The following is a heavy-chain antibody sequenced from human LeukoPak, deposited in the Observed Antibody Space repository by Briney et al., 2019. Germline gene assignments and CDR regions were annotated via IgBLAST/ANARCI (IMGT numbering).Heavy chain of an antibody. D-gene: IGHD3/OR15-3a*01. CDR3: ARVDREGIWFFYDY. Sequence: GGSLRLSCAASGFTVSSNYMSWVRQAPGMGLEWVSVMYDGGSTYYADSVKGRFTISRHNSKNTLYLQMNSLRAEVTAVYYCARVDREGIWFFYDYWGQGTLVTVSS. J-gene: IGHJ4*02. CDR1: GFTVSSNY. CDR2: MYDGGST. V-gene: IGHV3-53*04.